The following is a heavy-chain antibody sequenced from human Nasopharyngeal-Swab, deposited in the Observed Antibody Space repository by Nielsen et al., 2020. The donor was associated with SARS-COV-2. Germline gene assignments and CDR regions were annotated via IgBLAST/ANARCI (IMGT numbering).Heavy chain of an antibody. CDR2: ITGSGETT. CDR3: AKEGAVLGSSPFDP. CDR1: GFFFSTYA. D-gene: IGHD2-8*02. Sequence: GGSLRLSCAASGFFFSTYAMVWVRQAPGKGLEWVSGITGSGETTYYADSVKGRFTISRDNSKNTLYLQMNSLRAEDTAVYYCAKEGAVLGSSPFDPWGQGTLVTVSA. V-gene: IGHV3-23*01. J-gene: IGHJ5*02.